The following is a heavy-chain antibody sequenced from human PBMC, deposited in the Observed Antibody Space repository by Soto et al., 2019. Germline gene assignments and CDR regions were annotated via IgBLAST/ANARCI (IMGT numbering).Heavy chain of an antibody. CDR3: AREIAAARPPPYYGMDV. CDR2: INPSGGST. Sequence: ASVKVSCKASGYTFTSYYMHWVRQAPGQGLEWMGIINPSGGSTSCAQKFQGRVTMTRDTSTSTVYMELSSLRSEDTAVYYCAREIAAARPPPYYGMDVWGQGTTVTVSS. V-gene: IGHV1-46*01. D-gene: IGHD6-13*01. CDR1: GYTFTSYY. J-gene: IGHJ6*02.